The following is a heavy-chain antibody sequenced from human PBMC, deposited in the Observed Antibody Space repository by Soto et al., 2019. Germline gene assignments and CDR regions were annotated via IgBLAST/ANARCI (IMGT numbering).Heavy chain of an antibody. J-gene: IGHJ4*02. V-gene: IGHV3-23*04. D-gene: IGHD3-10*01. Sequence: EVHLAESGGRLVQPGGSLRLSCAASGFTFNNHAMPWVRQAPGKGLEWVATVSSGGGATYYADSVKGRFTVSRANSKNTVSLHMDSLSADDTARYYCARDRLGFGDLDSWGQGTLLTVSS. CDR2: VSSGGGAT. CDR3: ARDRLGFGDLDS. CDR1: GFTFNNHA.